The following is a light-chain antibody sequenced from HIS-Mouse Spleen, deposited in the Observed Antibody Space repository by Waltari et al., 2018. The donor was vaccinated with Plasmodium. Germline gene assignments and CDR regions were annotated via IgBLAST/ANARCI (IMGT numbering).Light chain of an antibody. V-gene: IGLV3-10*01. CDR2: EDS. CDR1: AFPKKY. J-gene: IGLJ3*02. CDR3: YSTDSSGNHRV. Sequence: SSELTQPPSVSVSPGHTARLTCSVDAFPKKYPYWYQQKSGQAPVLVIYEDSKRPSGIPERFSGSSSGTMATLTISGAQVEDEADYYCYSTDSSGNHRVFGGGTKLTVL.